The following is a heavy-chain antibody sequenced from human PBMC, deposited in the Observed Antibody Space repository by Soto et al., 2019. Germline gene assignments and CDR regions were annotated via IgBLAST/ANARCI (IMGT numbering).Heavy chain of an antibody. CDR3: VKDPPNWNDQGGFDY. CDR1: GFTFSSYA. Sequence: GVSLRLSCSASGFTFSSYAMHWVRQAPGKGLEYVSAISSNGGSTYYADSVKGRFTISRDNSKNTLYLQMSSLRAEDTAVYYCVKDPPNWNDQGGFDYWGQGTLVTVSS. CDR2: ISSNGGST. J-gene: IGHJ4*02. D-gene: IGHD1-20*01. V-gene: IGHV3-64D*06.